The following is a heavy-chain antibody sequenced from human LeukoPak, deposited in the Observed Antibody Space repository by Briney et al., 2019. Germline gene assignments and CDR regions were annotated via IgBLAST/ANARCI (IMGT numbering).Heavy chain of an antibody. Sequence: ASVKVSCKASGYTFTGYYMHWVRQAPGQGLEWMGWINPNSGGTNCAQKFQGRVTMTRDTSISTAYMELSRLSTDDTAVYYCARDRVVVTAIKDAFDIWGQGTMVTVSS. CDR1: GYTFTGYY. D-gene: IGHD2-21*02. CDR3: ARDRVVVTAIKDAFDI. V-gene: IGHV1-2*02. CDR2: INPNSGGT. J-gene: IGHJ3*02.